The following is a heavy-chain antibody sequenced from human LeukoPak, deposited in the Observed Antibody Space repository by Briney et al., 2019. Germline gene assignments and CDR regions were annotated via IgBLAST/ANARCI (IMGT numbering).Heavy chain of an antibody. CDR2: IYYSGST. CDR3: ARDLSYYDILTGPRGAAFDI. Sequence: PSETLSLTCTVSGGSISSYYWSWIRQPPGKGLEWIGYIYYSGSTNYNPSLKSRVTISVDTSKNQFSLKLSSVTAADTAVYYCARDLSYYDILTGPRGAAFDIWGQGTMVTVSS. D-gene: IGHD3-9*01. CDR1: GGSISSYY. V-gene: IGHV4-59*01. J-gene: IGHJ3*02.